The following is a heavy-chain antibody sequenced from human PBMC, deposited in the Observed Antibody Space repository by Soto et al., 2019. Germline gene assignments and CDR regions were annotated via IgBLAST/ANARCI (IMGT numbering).Heavy chain of an antibody. CDR3: ARDPLSYSSGWYYFDY. CDR1: GFTFSSYA. CDR2: ISYDGSNK. D-gene: IGHD6-19*01. J-gene: IGHJ4*02. V-gene: IGHV3-30-3*01. Sequence: QVQLVESGGGVVQPGRSLRLSCAASGFTFSSYAMHWVRQAPGKGLEWVAVISYDGSNKYYADSVKGRFTISRDNSKSTLYLQMNSVRAEDTAVYYCARDPLSYSSGWYYFDYWGQGTLVTVSS.